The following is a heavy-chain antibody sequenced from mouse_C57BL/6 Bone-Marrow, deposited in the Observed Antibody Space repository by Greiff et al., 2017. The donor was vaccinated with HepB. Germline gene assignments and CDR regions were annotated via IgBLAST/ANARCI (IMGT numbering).Heavy chain of an antibody. CDR3: AKYDAYAMDY. CDR1: GYAFTNYL. Sequence: VQLKESGAELVRPGTSVKVSCKASGYAFTNYLIEWVKQRPGQGLEWIGYINPSSGYTKYNQKFKDKATLTADKSSSTAYMQLSSLTYEDSAVYYCAKYDAYAMDYWGQGTSVTVSS. D-gene: IGHD2-14*01. V-gene: IGHV1-7*01. J-gene: IGHJ4*01. CDR2: INPSSGYT.